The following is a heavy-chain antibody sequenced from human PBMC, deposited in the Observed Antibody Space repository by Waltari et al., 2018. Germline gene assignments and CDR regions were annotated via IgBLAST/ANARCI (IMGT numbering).Heavy chain of an antibody. CDR3: ARASQTYYDFWSGSPPFDY. CDR1: GFTFSSYS. J-gene: IGHJ4*02. D-gene: IGHD3-3*01. CDR2: SSSSRGVR. V-gene: IGHV3-21*01. Sequence: EVQLVESGGGLVKPGGSLRLSCAASGFTFSSYSMNWVRQAPGKGLEWVSSSSSSRGVRYYPDAVKGRFTSSRDDANNSLYLQMNSLRAEDTAVYYCARASQTYYDFWSGSPPFDYWGQGTLVTVSS.